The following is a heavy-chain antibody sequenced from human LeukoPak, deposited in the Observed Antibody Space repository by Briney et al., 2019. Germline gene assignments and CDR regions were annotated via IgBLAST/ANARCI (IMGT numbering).Heavy chain of an antibody. CDR3: ARDGPGYSFDY. Sequence: GGSLRLSCAASGFTFSSYEMNWVRQAPEKGLEGVSFISPSGSTTYYADSVKGRFTISRDNARNSLYLQMNSLRAEDTAVYYCARDGPGYSFDYWGQGTLVTVSS. CDR1: GFTFSSYE. D-gene: IGHD5-18*01. CDR2: ISPSGSTT. V-gene: IGHV3-48*03. J-gene: IGHJ4*02.